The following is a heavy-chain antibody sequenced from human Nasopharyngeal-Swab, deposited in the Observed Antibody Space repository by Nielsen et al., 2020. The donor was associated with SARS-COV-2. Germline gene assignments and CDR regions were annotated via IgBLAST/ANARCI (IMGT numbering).Heavy chain of an antibody. V-gene: IGHV4-31*03. Sequence: LRLSCTVSGGSITSGGFYWTWIRRHPGKGLEWIGYIYYSGNTYYNPSLESRITISVDTSKNQFSLKLNSVTAADTAVYYCARGWAGHYFDYWGRGTLVTVSS. J-gene: IGHJ4*02. CDR2: IYYSGNT. D-gene: IGHD3-10*01. CDR1: GGSITSGGFY. CDR3: ARGWAGHYFDY.